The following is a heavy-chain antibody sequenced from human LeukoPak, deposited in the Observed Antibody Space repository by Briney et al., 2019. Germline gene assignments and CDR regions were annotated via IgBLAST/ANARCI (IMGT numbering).Heavy chain of an antibody. CDR3: ARVAPHIVVVPAAQPGIYYYYYMDV. Sequence: ASVKVSCKASGYTFTSYDINWVRQATGQGLEWMGWMNPNSGNTGYAQKFQGRVTMTRNTSISKAYMELSSLRSEDTAVYYCARVAPHIVVVPAAQPGIYYYYYMDVWGKGTTVTVSS. V-gene: IGHV1-8*01. CDR1: GYTFTSYD. J-gene: IGHJ6*03. CDR2: MNPNSGNT. D-gene: IGHD2-2*01.